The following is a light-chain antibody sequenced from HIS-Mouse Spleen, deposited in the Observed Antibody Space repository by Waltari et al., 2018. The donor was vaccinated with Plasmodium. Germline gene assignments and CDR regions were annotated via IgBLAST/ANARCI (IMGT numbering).Light chain of an antibody. CDR2: EGS. CDR1: SSDVGSYNL. J-gene: IGLJ2*01. Sequence: QSALTQPASVSGTPGQSIPISCTGTSSDVGSYNLVPWYQQHPGKPPKLMIYEGSKRPSGVSNRFSGSKSGNTASLTISGLQAEDEADYYCCSYAGSSTFVVFGGGTKLTVL. V-gene: IGLV2-23*03. CDR3: CSYAGSSTFVV.